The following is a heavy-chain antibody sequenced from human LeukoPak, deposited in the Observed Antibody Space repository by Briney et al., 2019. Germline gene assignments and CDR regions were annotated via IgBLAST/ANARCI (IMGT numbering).Heavy chain of an antibody. J-gene: IGHJ6*03. Sequence: GGSLRLSCAASGFTFSSYWMHWVRQAPGKGLVWASRINTDGSSTSYADSVKGRFTISRDNAKNTLYLQMNSLRAEDTAVYYCARGSRSQTGYYYMDVWGKGTTVTVSS. V-gene: IGHV3-74*01. CDR3: ARGSRSQTGYYYMDV. CDR2: INTDGSST. D-gene: IGHD7-27*01. CDR1: GFTFSSYW.